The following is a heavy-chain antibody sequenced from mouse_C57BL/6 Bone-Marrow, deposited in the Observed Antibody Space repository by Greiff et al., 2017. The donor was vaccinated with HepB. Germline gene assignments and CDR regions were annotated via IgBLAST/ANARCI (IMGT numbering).Heavy chain of an antibody. CDR2: ISSGGSYT. CDR1: GFTFSSYG. J-gene: IGHJ2*01. CDR3: ARLWDDFDY. D-gene: IGHD4-1*01. V-gene: IGHV5-6*01. Sequence: EVKLMESGGDLVKPGGSLKLSCAASGFTFSSYGMSWVRQTPDKRLEWVATISSGGSYTYYPDSVKGRFTISRDNAKNTLYLQMSSLKSEDTAMYYCARLWDDFDYWGQGTTLTVSS.